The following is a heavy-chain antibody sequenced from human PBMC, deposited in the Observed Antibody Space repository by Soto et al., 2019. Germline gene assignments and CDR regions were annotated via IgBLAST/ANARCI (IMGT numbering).Heavy chain of an antibody. CDR2: IWYDGSNK. CDR3: ARGGPITIFGVAIPRAFDY. J-gene: IGHJ4*02. CDR1: GFTFSSYG. Sequence: GGSLRLSCAASGFTFSSYGMHWVRQAPGKGLEWVAVIWYDGSNKYYADSVKGRFTISRDNSKNTLYLQMNSLRAEDTAVYYCARGGPITIFGVAIPRAFDYWGQGTLVTVSS. V-gene: IGHV3-33*01. D-gene: IGHD3-3*01.